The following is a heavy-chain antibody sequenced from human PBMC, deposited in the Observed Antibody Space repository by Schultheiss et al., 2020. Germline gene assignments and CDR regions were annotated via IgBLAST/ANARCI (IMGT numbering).Heavy chain of an antibody. CDR2: IKQDGTET. J-gene: IGHJ5*02. CDR1: GGSFSGYY. V-gene: IGHV3-7*01. Sequence: AETLSLTCAVYGGSFSGYYWSWIRQPPGKGLEWVANIKQDGTETYYVDSVKGRFTISRDNAKNSLYLQMNSLRAEDTAVYYCARHRGVAAEPWGQGTLVTVSS. D-gene: IGHD6-25*01. CDR3: ARHRGVAAEP.